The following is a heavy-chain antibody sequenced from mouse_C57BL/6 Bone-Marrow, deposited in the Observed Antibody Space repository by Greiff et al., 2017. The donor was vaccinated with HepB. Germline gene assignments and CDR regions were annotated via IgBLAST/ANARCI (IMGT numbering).Heavy chain of an antibody. CDR3: ARVDGSSYFYAMDY. CDR1: GYTFTDYY. Sequence: VQLQQSGPVLVKPGASVKMSCKASGYTFTDYYMNWVKQSHGKSLEWIGVINPYNGGTSYNQKFKGKATLTVDKSSSTAYMELNSLTSEDSAVYYCARVDGSSYFYAMDYWGQGTSVTVSS. V-gene: IGHV1-19*01. D-gene: IGHD1-1*01. CDR2: INPYNGGT. J-gene: IGHJ4*01.